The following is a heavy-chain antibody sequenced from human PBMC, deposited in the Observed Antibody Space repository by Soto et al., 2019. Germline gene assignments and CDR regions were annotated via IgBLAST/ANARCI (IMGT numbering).Heavy chain of an antibody. Sequence: HVLLVQSGAEAKRPGSSVKVSCKASGGTFDNYVLNWVRQAPGQGLEWVGGIIPSSETTNYAQKFQGRLTLIADANIVYMELSSLRSDDTAIYYCARRHVSSIHFLRFDDWGQGTLVTVSS. V-gene: IGHV1-69*01. CDR1: GGTFDNYV. CDR3: ARRHVSSIHFLRFDD. J-gene: IGHJ4*02. D-gene: IGHD3-3*02. CDR2: IIPSSETT.